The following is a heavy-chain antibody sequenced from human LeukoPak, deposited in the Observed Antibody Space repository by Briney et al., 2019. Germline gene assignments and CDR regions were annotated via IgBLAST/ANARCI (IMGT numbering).Heavy chain of an antibody. CDR3: ARERGFYYYMDV. Sequence: SETLSLTCTVSGGSISSGSYYWSWIRQPAGKGLEWIGRIYTSGSTNYNPSLKSRVTISVDTSKHQFSLKLSSVTAADTAVYYCARERGFYYYMDVWGKETTVTVSS. CDR1: GGSISSGSYY. J-gene: IGHJ6*03. V-gene: IGHV4-61*02. CDR2: IYTSGST.